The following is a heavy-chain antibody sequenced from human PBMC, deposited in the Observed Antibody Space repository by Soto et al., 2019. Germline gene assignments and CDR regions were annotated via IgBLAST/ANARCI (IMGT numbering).Heavy chain of an antibody. J-gene: IGHJ6*02. CDR2: IYYSGST. V-gene: IGHV4-59*01. CDR3: AREKRVTEGYYYYGMDV. D-gene: IGHD4-4*01. Sequence: SETLSLTCPVSGGSISSYYWSWIRQPPGKGLEWIGYIYYSGSTNYNPSLKSRVTISVDTSKNQFSLKLSSVTAADTAVYYCAREKRVTEGYYYYGMDVWGQGTTVTVSS. CDR1: GGSISSYY.